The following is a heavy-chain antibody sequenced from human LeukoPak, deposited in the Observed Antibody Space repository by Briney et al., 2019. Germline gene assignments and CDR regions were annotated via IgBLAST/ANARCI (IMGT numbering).Heavy chain of an antibody. J-gene: IGHJ5*02. CDR1: GFTFSSYG. Sequence: GRSLRLSCAASGFTFSSYGMHWVRQAPGEGLEWVAVISYDGSNKYYADSVKGRFTISRDNSKNTLYLQMNSLRAEDTAVYYCARSFAIQLWPRVSWFDPWGQGTLVTVSS. V-gene: IGHV3-30*03. CDR3: ARSFAIQLWPRVSWFDP. CDR2: ISYDGSNK. D-gene: IGHD5-18*01.